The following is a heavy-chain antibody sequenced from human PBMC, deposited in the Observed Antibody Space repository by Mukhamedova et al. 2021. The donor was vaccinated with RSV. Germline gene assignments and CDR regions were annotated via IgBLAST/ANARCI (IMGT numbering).Heavy chain of an antibody. J-gene: IGHJ4*02. CDR2: ISYDGSNK. V-gene: IGHV3-30-3*01. CDR3: EVVVVAATQNFFAY. Sequence: VISYDGSNKYYADSVKGRFTISRDNSKNTLYLQMNSLRAEDTAVYYCEVVVVAATQNFFAYWGQGTLVTVSS. D-gene: IGHD2-15*01.